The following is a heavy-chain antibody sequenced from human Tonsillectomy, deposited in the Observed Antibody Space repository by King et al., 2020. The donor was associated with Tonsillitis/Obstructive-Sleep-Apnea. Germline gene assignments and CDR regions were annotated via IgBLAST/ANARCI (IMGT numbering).Heavy chain of an antibody. D-gene: IGHD3-22*01. V-gene: IGHV4-39*01. Sequence: QLQESGPGLVKHSETLSLTCTVSGGSISSSSYYWGWIRQPPGKGLEWIGSIYYSGGTYYNPSLKSRVTISVDTSKNQFSLKLNSVTAADTAVYYCARHLKHHIPMIVYHFRCWFDHWGEGTLVTVPS. CDR3: ARHLKHHIPMIVYHFRCWFDH. CDR1: GGSISSSSYY. CDR2: IYYSGGT. J-gene: IGHJ5*02.